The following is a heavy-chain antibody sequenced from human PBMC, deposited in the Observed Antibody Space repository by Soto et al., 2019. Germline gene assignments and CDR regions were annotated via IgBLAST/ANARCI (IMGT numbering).Heavy chain of an antibody. CDR2: INTGNGNI. D-gene: IGHD2-2*01. V-gene: IGHV1-18*01. J-gene: IGHJ6*03. Sequence: GASVKVSCKASGYTFTSYGISWVRQAPGQGLEWMGWINTGNGNINYSQNFEGRVTITRDTSASTAYVELSSLRSEDTAVYYCARLYCSSISCSVGGYYMDVWGRGTTVTVSS. CDR3: ARLYCSSISCSVGGYYMDV. CDR1: GYTFTSYG.